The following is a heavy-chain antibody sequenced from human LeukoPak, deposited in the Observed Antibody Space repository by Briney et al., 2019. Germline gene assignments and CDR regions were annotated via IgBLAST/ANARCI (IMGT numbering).Heavy chain of an antibody. CDR3: ARGGYCSGGSCYYDAFDI. V-gene: IGHV4-34*01. D-gene: IGHD2-15*01. CDR2: INHSGST. Sequence: SETLSLTCAVYGESFSGYYWSWIRQPPGKGLEWIGEINHSGSTNYNPSLKSRVTISVDTSKNQFSLKLSSVTAADTAVYCCARGGYCSGGSCYYDAFDIWGQGTMVTVSS. CDR1: GESFSGYY. J-gene: IGHJ3*02.